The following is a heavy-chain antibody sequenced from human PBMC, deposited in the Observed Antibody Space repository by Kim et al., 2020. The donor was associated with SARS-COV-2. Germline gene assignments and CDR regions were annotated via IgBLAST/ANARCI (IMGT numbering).Heavy chain of an antibody. CDR1: GGTFSSYT. CDR2: IIPILGIA. CDR3: AGLYSSSWYSSGWYVGFVGVRPSASDYYYYYYGMDV. Sequence: SVKVSCKASGGTFSSYTISWVRQAPGQGLEWMGRIIPILGIANYAQKFQGRVTITADKSTSTAYMELSSLRSEDTAVYYCAGLYSSSWYSSGWYVGFVGVRPSASDYYYYYYGMDVWGQGTTVTVSS. V-gene: IGHV1-69*02. D-gene: IGHD6-19*01. J-gene: IGHJ6*02.